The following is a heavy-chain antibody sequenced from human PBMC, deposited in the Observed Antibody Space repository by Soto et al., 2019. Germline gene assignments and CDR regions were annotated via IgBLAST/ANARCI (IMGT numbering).Heavy chain of an antibody. CDR1: GFTFDDYA. D-gene: IGHD6-19*01. CDR2: ISWNSGSI. J-gene: IGHJ4*02. CDR3: AKDMYSSGWYYFGY. V-gene: IGHV3-9*01. Sequence: SLRLSCAASGFTFDDYAMHLVRQAPWKGLEWVSGISWNSGSIAYADSVKGRFTISRDNAKNSLYLQMNSLRAEDTALYYCAKDMYSSGWYYFGYWGQGTLVTVSS.